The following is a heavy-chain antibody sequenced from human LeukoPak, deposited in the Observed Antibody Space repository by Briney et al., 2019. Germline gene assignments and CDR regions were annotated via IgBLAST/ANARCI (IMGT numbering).Heavy chain of an antibody. D-gene: IGHD6-19*01. Sequence: GVSLRLSCAASGFTFSGYGMHWVRQAPGKGLEWVAFIRYDGSNKYYADSVKGRFTISRDNSKNTLYLQMNSLRAEDTAVYYCAKVMGSSGWSSYWGQGTLVTVSS. J-gene: IGHJ4*02. CDR3: AKVMGSSGWSSY. CDR2: IRYDGSNK. CDR1: GFTFSGYG. V-gene: IGHV3-30*02.